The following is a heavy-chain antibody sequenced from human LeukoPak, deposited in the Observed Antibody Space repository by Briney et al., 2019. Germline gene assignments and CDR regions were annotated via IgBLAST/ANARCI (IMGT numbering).Heavy chain of an antibody. CDR3: ARRLPYYGMDV. J-gene: IGHJ6*02. V-gene: IGHV3-48*03. CDR2: IGGIGSIV. Sequence: PGGSLRLSCAASGFTFSSYEIRWVRQAPGKGLEWVSKIGGIGSIVYADSVKGRFAISTDSAKASVYLQMNCLRAEDTGVYYCARRLPYYGMDVWGQGTTITVSS. CDR1: GFTFSSYE.